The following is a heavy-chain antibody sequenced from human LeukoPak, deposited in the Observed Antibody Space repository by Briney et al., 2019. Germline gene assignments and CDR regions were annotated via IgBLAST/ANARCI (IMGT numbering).Heavy chain of an antibody. J-gene: IGHJ4*02. V-gene: IGHV3-21*04. CDR2: ITSSSSYI. Sequence: PGGSLRLSCAASGFTFSSYSMNWVRQAPGKGLEWVSSITSSSSYIYYADSVKGRFTISRDNSKNTLYLQMNSLRAEDTAVYYCAKELWFPYWGQGTLVTVSS. D-gene: IGHD3-10*01. CDR1: GFTFSSYS. CDR3: AKELWFPY.